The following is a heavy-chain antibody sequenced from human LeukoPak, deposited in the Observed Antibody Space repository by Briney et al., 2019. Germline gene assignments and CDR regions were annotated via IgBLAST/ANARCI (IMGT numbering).Heavy chain of an antibody. CDR2: ISSSTSHI. Sequence: GGSLRLSCAASGFTFSSYGMNWVRQAPGKGLEWVSSISSSTSHIYYADSVKGRFTISRDNSKNTLYLQMNSLRAEDTAVYYCAKDLSLQVKSTIDWFDPWGQGTLVTVSS. CDR1: GFTFSSYG. J-gene: IGHJ5*02. D-gene: IGHD3-3*01. CDR3: AKDLSLQVKSTIDWFDP. V-gene: IGHV3-21*04.